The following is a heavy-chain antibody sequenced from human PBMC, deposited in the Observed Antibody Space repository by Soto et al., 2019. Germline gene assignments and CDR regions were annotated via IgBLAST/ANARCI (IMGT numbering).Heavy chain of an antibody. CDR1: GGSVSRGGYY. CDR3: AIVVGHYYDSRGFDY. J-gene: IGHJ4*02. CDR2: IYYSGST. Sequence: SETLSLTCTVSGGSVSRGGYYWNWIRQHPRKGLEWIGYIYYSGSTSYNPSLKSRVTISVDTSNNQFSLKLSSVTAADTAVYYCAIVVGHYYDSRGFDYWGQGTLVTVSS. D-gene: IGHD3-22*01. V-gene: IGHV4-31*03.